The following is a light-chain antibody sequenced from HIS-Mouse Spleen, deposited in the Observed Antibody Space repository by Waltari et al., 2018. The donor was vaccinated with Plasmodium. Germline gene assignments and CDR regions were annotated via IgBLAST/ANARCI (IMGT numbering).Light chain of an antibody. J-gene: IGLJ2*01. V-gene: IGLV3-1*01. CDR1: KLGDKY. CDR3: QAWDSSTAWV. Sequence: SYELTQPPSVSVSPGQKASITCPGDKLGDKYACWYQQKPGQSPVLVIYHDSKRPSGIPERFSGSNSGNTATLTISGTQAMDEADYYCQAWDSSTAWVFGGGTKLTVL. CDR2: HDS.